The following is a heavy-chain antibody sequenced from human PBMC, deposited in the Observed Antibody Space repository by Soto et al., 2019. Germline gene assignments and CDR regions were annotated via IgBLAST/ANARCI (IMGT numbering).Heavy chain of an antibody. CDR2: IYYSGST. D-gene: IGHD3-10*02. CDR3: ARGGGNYYGRGGGYYYYYGMDV. J-gene: IGHJ6*04. CDR1: GGSISSGDYY. Sequence: SETLSLTCTVSGGSISSGDYYWSWIRQPPGKGLEWIGYIYYSGSTYYNPSLKSRVTISVDTSKNQFSLKLSSVTAADTAVYYCARGGGNYYGRGGGYYYYYGMDVGGKGTRVTVP. V-gene: IGHV4-30-4*01.